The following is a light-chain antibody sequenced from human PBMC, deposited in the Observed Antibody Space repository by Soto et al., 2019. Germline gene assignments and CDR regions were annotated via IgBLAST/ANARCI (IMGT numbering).Light chain of an antibody. J-gene: IGKJ1*01. CDR1: QNINNW. CDR2: DAS. V-gene: IGKV1-5*01. Sequence: RVPFTCRASQNINNWIAWYQQKPGKAPKFLIYDASTLESGVPSRFSGSGFGTEFSLTISSLQPDDFGSYYCQHMRTFGQGTKVDIK. CDR3: QHMRT.